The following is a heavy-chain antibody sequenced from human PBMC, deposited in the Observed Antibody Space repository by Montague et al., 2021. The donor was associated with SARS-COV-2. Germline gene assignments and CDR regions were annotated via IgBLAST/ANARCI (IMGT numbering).Heavy chain of an antibody. CDR2: FHYSGRS. CDR3: VSEKLIRGLRHGMGV. Sequence: SETLSLTCNVSGGSINSYSWSWIRQPPGKGLEWIANFHYSGRSDHNPSLESRVTISVDMSQSQVSLKLTAVTAADTAVYYCVSEKLIRGLRHGMGVWGQGTTVIVSS. D-gene: IGHD3-10*01. J-gene: IGHJ6*02. V-gene: IGHV4-59*01. CDR1: GGSINSYS.